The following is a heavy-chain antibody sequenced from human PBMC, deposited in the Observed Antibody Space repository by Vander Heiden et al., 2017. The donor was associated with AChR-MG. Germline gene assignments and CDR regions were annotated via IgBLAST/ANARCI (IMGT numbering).Heavy chain of an antibody. CDR1: GGSFSGYY. V-gene: IGHV4-34*01. D-gene: IGHD5-12*01. CDR2: INHSGST. J-gene: IGHJ4*02. CDR3: ASRARGYSGYDHDY. Sequence: QVQLQQWGAGLLKPSETLSLTCAVYGGSFSGYYWSWFRQPPGKGLEWIGKINHSGSTNYNPSLKSRVTISVDTSKNQFSLKLSSVTAADTAVYYCASRARGYSGYDHDYWGQGTLVTVSS.